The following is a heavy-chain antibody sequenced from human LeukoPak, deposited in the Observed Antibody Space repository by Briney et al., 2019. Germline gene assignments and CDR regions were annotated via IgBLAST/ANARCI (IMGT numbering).Heavy chain of an antibody. CDR2: IKSKADGETI. D-gene: IGHD1-20*01. V-gene: IGHV3-15*07. CDR3: STLTSRGLSDS. CDR1: GFTFTNAW. J-gene: IGHJ4*02. Sequence: GGSLRLPYAASGFTFTNAWMNWVRQAPGKGLEWVGRIKSKADGETIDYAAPVKGRFTFSRDDSKNMLYLQMNSLKSEDTAVYYCSTLTSRGLSDSWGQGTLVTVSS.